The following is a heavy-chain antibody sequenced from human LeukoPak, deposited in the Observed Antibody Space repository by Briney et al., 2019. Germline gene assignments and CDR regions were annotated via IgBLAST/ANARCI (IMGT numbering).Heavy chain of an antibody. CDR1: GYTFTNYG. Sequence: ASVKVSCKASGYTFTNYGINWVRQAPGQGLEWMGWISGYNGRTNYAQKLQGRVTMTTDTSTVTTYMELRSLRSDDTAVYYCARHRRPRVLYDSIRYFHDAFDIWGQGTMVTVSS. CDR3: ARHRRPRVLYDSIRYFHDAFDI. CDR2: ISGYNGRT. V-gene: IGHV1-18*01. J-gene: IGHJ3*02. D-gene: IGHD3-22*01.